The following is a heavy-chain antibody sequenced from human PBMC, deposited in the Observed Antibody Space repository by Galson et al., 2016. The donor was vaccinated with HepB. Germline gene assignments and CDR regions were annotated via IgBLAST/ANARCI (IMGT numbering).Heavy chain of an antibody. Sequence: LSLTCTVSGGSINSGGYYWNWIRQHPGKGLEWIGYIYYGGSTYYNPSLKSRFTISLGTSKNQFSLKLSSVTAADTAVYYCARALLIYSRVLHAFDIWGQGTVVTVSS. CDR2: IYYGGST. D-gene: IGHD3-22*01. CDR3: ARALLIYSRVLHAFDI. V-gene: IGHV4-31*03. J-gene: IGHJ3*02. CDR1: GGSINSGGYY.